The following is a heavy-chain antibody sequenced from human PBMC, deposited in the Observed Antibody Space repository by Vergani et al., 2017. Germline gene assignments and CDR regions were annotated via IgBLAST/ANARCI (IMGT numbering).Heavy chain of an antibody. V-gene: IGHV1-18*01. J-gene: IGHJ4*02. CDR2: ISAYNGNT. CDR1: GYTFTSYG. CDR3: ARGLRGDYYDSSGYYPLDY. D-gene: IGHD3-22*01. Sequence: QVQLVQSGAEVKKPGASVKVSCKASGYTFTSYGISWVRQAPGQGLEWMGWISAYNGNTNYAQKLQGRVTMTTDTSISTAYMELSSLRSEDTAVYYCARGLRGDYYDSSGYYPLDYWGQGTLVTVSS.